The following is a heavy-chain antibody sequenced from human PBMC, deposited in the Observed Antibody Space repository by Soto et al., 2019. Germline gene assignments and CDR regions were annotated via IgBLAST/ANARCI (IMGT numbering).Heavy chain of an antibody. D-gene: IGHD3-10*01. CDR2: IIPIFGTA. J-gene: IGHJ5*02. Sequence: QVQLVQSGAEVKKPGSSVKVSCKASGGTFSSYAISWVRQAPGQGLEWMGGIIPIFGTANYAQKFQGRVTITADESTSTGYMELSSLRSDDTVVYYCARTPTMVRVVIPRWFDPWGQGTLVTVSS. CDR3: ARTPTMVRVVIPRWFDP. V-gene: IGHV1-69*01. CDR1: GGTFSSYA.